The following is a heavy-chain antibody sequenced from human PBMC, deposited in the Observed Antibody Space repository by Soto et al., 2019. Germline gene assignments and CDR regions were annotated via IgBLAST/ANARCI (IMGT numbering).Heavy chain of an antibody. V-gene: IGHV5-51*01. CDR3: ARGSPNWKLPMDV. CDR2: IYPGDSDT. D-gene: IGHD1-1*01. Sequence: GESLKLSCKGSGYSFTSSWIGWVRQMPGKGLEWMGIIYPGDSDTRYSPSFQGQVTISADKSISTAYLQWSSLKASDTAMYYCARGSPNWKLPMDVWGQGTTVTVSS. J-gene: IGHJ6*02. CDR1: GYSFTSSW.